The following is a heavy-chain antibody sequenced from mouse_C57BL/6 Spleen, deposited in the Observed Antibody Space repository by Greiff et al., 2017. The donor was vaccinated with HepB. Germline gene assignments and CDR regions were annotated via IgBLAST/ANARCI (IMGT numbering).Heavy chain of an antibody. CDR3: ARSGAITTVVPYFDY. D-gene: IGHD1-1*01. V-gene: IGHV1-82*01. CDR1: GYAFSSSW. J-gene: IGHJ2*01. CDR2: IYPGDGDT. Sequence: QVQLQQSGPELVKPGASVKISCKASGYAFSSSWMNWVKQRPGKGLEWIGRIYPGDGDTNYNGKFKGKATLTADKSSSTAYMQLSSLTSEDSAVYFCARSGAITTVVPYFDYWGQGTTLTVSS.